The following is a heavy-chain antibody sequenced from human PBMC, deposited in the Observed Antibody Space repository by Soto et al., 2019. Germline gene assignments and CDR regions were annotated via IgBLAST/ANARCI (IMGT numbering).Heavy chain of an antibody. D-gene: IGHD2-15*01. Sequence: SETLSVTCTVSGGSISSGVYYWSWIRHHPGKGLEWIGYIYYSGSTYYNPSLKSRVTISVDTSKNQFSLKLSSVTAADTAVYYCARSYCSGGSCYPYQYYYGMDVWGQGTTVTVSS. J-gene: IGHJ6*02. V-gene: IGHV4-31*03. CDR3: ARSYCSGGSCYPYQYYYGMDV. CDR2: IYYSGST. CDR1: GGSISSGVYY.